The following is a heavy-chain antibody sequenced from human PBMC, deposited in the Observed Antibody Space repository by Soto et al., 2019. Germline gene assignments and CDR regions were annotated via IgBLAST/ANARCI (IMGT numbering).Heavy chain of an antibody. Sequence: GASVKVSCKASGYTFTSYGISWVRQAPGQGLEWMGWISAYNGNTNYAQKLQGRVTMTTDTSTSTAYMELRSLRSDDTAVYYCARVSFRYCGGDCYSLSDYWGQGTLVTSPQ. CDR1: GYTFTSYG. D-gene: IGHD2-21*02. J-gene: IGHJ4*02. CDR2: ISAYNGNT. CDR3: ARVSFRYCGGDCYSLSDY. V-gene: IGHV1-18*01.